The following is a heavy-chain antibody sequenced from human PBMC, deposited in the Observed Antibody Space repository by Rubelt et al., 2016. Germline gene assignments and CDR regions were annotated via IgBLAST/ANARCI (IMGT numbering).Heavy chain of an antibody. J-gene: IGHJ4*02. CDR3: AREALVAVAAIDY. V-gene: IGHV4-34*01. D-gene: IGHD2-15*01. Sequence: QVQLQQWGAGLLKPSETLSLTCAVYGGSFSGYYWSWIRQPPGKGLEWIGEINHSGSTNYNPSLKWLVTISLATSKNQFSLKLSSGTAADTAVYYCAREALVAVAAIDYWGQGTLVTVSS. CDR1: GGSFSGYY. CDR2: INHSGST.